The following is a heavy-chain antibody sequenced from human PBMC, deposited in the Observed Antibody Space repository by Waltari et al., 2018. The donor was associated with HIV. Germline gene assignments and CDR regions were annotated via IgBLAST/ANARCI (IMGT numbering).Heavy chain of an antibody. CDR2: IYYSAST. CDR3: ASLDYGGNGGFDY. J-gene: IGHJ4*02. Sequence: QLQLQESGPGLVKPSETLSLTCTVSGGSISSSSYYWGWIRQPPGKGLEWIGSIYYSASTYYNPSLKSRVTISVDTSKNQFSLKLSSVTAADTAVYYCASLDYGGNGGFDYWGQGTLVTVSS. CDR1: GGSISSSSYY. V-gene: IGHV4-39*01. D-gene: IGHD4-17*01.